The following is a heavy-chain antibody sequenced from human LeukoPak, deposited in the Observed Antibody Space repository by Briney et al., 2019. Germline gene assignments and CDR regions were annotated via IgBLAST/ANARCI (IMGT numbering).Heavy chain of an antibody. CDR1: GYTFTGYY. J-gene: IGHJ6*04. CDR2: INPNSGGT. V-gene: IGHV1-2*04. Sequence: ASVKVSCKASGYTFTGYYMHRVRQAPGQGLGWMGWINPNSGGTNYAQKFQGWVTMTRDTSISTAYMELSRLRSDDTAVYYCARGGSTVTTFYYYGMDVWGKGTTVTVSS. CDR3: ARGGSTVTTFYYYGMDV. D-gene: IGHD4-17*01.